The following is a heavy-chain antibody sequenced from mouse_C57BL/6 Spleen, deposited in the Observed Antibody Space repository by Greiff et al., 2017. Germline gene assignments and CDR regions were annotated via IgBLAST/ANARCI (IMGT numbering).Heavy chain of an antibody. CDR3: ARTGNFDD. CDR1: GYTFTSYD. J-gene: IGHJ2*01. CDR2: IYPRDGST. D-gene: IGHD4-1*01. V-gene: IGHV1-85*01. Sequence: QVQLKESGPELVKPGASVKLSCKASGYTFTSYDTNWVKQRPGQGPEWIGWIYPRDGSTKYNEKFKGKATLTVDTSSSTAYMELHSLTSEDSAVYFCARTGNFDDWGQGTTLTVSS.